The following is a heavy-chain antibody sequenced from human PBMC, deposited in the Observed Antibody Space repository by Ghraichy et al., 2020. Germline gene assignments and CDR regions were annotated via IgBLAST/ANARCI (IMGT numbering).Heavy chain of an antibody. CDR1: GFTFSNAW. V-gene: IGHV3-15*01. CDR2: IKSKTDGGTT. J-gene: IGHJ4*02. Sequence: LSLTCAASGFTFSNAWMSWVRQAPGKGLEWVGRIKSKTDGGTTDYAAPVKGRFTISRDDSKNTLYLQMNSLKTEDTAVYYCTTDGGMTTNNERDYWGQGTLVTVCS. CDR3: TTDGGMTTNNERDY. D-gene: IGHD4-17*01.